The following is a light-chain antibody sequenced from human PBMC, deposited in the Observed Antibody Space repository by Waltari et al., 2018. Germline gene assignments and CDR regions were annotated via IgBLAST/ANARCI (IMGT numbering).Light chain of an antibody. CDR3: QQADSFPLT. CDR1: EDIGTY. V-gene: IGKV1-12*01. Sequence: DIVMTQSPSAMSASVGDRSAMTCRASEDIGTYLAWYQQKPGEAPQLLISDASILPSEVPSRFSGSGSGTDFTLTISSLLPEDFATYFCQQADSFPLTFGGGTKVEVK. J-gene: IGKJ4*01. CDR2: DAS.